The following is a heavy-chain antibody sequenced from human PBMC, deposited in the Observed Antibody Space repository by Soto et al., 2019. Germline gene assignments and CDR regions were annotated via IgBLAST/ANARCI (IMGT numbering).Heavy chain of an antibody. D-gene: IGHD3-22*01. CDR3: SRGTYYPQSSGLHADY. V-gene: IGHV3-30*03. CDR1: GFSFNDYA. CDR2: ISSDGHHQ. J-gene: IGHJ4*02. Sequence: GGSLRLSCATSGFSFNDYAVYWVRQAPGQGLEWVAIISSDGHHQFYLDNLRGRFTVSRDNSKSTLYLQMNSLRPEDTAVYYCSRGTYYPQSSGLHADYWGPGTVVTVSS.